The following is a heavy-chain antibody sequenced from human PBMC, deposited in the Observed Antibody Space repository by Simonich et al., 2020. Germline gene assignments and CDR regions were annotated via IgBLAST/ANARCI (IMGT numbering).Heavy chain of an antibody. D-gene: IGHD6-13*01. CDR1: GGSFSGYY. V-gene: IGHV4-34*01. CDR2: INHSEST. J-gene: IGHJ1*01. Sequence: QVQLQQWGAGLLKPSETLSLTCAVYGGSFSGYYWSWIRQPPGKGREWIGEINHSESTNYNPSLKSRVTISVYTSKNQFSLKLSSVTAADTAVYYCARGLRVAAAGTAFQHWGQGTLVTVSS. CDR3: ARGLRVAAAGTAFQH.